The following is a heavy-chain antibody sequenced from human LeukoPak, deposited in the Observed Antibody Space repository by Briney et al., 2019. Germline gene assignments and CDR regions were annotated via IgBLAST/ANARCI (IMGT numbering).Heavy chain of an antibody. CDR2: INHSGST. J-gene: IGHJ2*01. D-gene: IGHD3-10*01. Sequence: SETLSLTCAVYGGSFSGYYWSWIRQPPGKGLEWIGEINHSGSTNYNPSLKSRVTISVDTSKNQFSLKLSSVTAADTAVYYCARVYYGSGTRFDLWGRGTLVTVSS. V-gene: IGHV4-34*01. CDR1: GGSFSGYY. CDR3: ARVYYGSGTRFDL.